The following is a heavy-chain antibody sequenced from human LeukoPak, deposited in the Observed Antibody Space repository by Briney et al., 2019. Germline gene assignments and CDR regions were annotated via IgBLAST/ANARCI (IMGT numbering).Heavy chain of an antibody. Sequence: GASVKVSCKASGYTFTDYYIHWVRQAPGQGLERMGWIVPHSGGTNYAQNYQGRITMTRDTSISTAYMELSSLRSDDTAVYYCARHAYCDSTNCYAWFDPWGQGTLVTVSS. CDR3: ARHAYCDSTNCYAWFDP. V-gene: IGHV1-2*02. J-gene: IGHJ5*02. CDR1: GYTFTDYY. D-gene: IGHD2-2*01. CDR2: IVPHSGGT.